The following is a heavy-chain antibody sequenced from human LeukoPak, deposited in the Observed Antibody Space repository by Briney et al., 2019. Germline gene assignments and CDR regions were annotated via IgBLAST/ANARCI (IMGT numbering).Heavy chain of an antibody. V-gene: IGHV1-18*01. J-gene: IGHJ4*02. D-gene: IGHD3-22*01. CDR2: ISAYNGNT. Sequence: ASVKVSCKASGYTFTGYGISWVRQAPGQGLEWMGWISAYNGNTNYAQKLQGRVTITADESTSTAYMELSSLRSEDTAVYYCARPDASSGYFFDYWGQGTLVTVSS. CDR3: ARPDASSGYFFDY. CDR1: GYTFTGYG.